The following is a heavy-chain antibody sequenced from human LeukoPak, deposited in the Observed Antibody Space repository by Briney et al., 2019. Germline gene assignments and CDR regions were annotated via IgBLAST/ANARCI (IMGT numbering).Heavy chain of an antibody. CDR3: ARADPNASGYFYRFNWFDP. V-gene: IGHV4-34*01. CDR2: INHSGST. Sequence: SETLSLTCAVYGGSFSGYYWSWIRQPPGKGLEWIGEINHSGSTDYNPSLKSRVTISLDTSKFQFSLRLNSATAADTAVYYCARADPNASGYFYRFNWFDPWGQGTLVTVSS. D-gene: IGHD3-10*01. J-gene: IGHJ5*02. CDR1: GGSFSGYY.